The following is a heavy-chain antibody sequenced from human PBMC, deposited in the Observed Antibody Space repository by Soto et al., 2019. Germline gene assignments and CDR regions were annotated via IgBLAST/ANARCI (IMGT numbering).Heavy chain of an antibody. J-gene: IGHJ4*02. D-gene: IGHD2-15*01. CDR3: VRGVVVVVGSTAENFDH. CDR2: ISYSGETK. V-gene: IGHV3-48*02. CDR1: GFTFTKYS. Sequence: EVRLVESGGGLVQPGGSLRLSCVTSGFTFTKYSMNWVRQAPGKGLEWVSYISYSGETKYYADSLKGRYAISRDDAKNSVYLQMNSRRDEDTAFYYCVRGVVVVVGSTAENFDHWGQGTLVTVSS.